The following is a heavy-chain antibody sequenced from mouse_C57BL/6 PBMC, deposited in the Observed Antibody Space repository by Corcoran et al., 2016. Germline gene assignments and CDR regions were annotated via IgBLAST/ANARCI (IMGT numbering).Heavy chain of an antibody. CDR1: GYTFTDYY. J-gene: IGHJ4*01. V-gene: IGHV1-26*01. CDR3: ARGDGYYRRDAMDY. Sequence: EVQLQQSGPELVKPGASVKISCKASGYTFTDYYMNWVKQSHGKSLEWIGDINPNNGGTSYNQKFKGKATLTVDKSSSTAYMELRSLTSEDSAVYYCARGDGYYRRDAMDYWGQGTSVTVSS. D-gene: IGHD2-3*01. CDR2: INPNNGGT.